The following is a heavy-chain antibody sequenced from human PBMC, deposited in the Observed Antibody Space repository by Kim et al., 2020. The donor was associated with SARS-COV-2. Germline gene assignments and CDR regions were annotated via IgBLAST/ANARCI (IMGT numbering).Heavy chain of an antibody. CDR1: GFTFDDYA. V-gene: IGHV3-9*01. CDR3: TRGQTSTVTTLYYFDS. J-gene: IGHJ4*02. CDR2: IFLNSGSI. D-gene: IGHD4-17*01. Sequence: GGSLRLSCAASGFTFDDYAMHWVRQVPGKGLEWVSGIFLNSGSIGYADSVKGRFTISRDNARNSLYLQMNSLRSDDTALYYCTRGQTSTVTTLYYFDSWGQGTLVTVSS.